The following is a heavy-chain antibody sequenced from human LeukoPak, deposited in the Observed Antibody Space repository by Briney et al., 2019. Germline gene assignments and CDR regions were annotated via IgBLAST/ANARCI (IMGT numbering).Heavy chain of an antibody. D-gene: IGHD6-19*01. J-gene: IGHJ6*03. CDR2: INWNGGST. CDR3: ARDRDSGWYYYYYMDV. Sequence: PGGSLRHSCAASGFTFDDYGMSWVRQAPGKGLEWVSGINWNGGSTGYADSVKGRFTISRDNAKNSLYLQMNSLRAEDTALYYCARDRDSGWYYYYYMDVWGKGTTVTVSS. CDR1: GFTFDDYG. V-gene: IGHV3-20*04.